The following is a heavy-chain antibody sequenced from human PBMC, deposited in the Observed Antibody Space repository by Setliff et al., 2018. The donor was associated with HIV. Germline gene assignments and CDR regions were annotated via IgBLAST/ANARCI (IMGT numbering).Heavy chain of an antibody. J-gene: IGHJ6*02. CDR3: SRAIVAVTAIDHYYYGMDV. V-gene: IGHV4-38-2*02. Sequence: PSETLSLTCPVSGYSISSGYYWGWIRQPPGRGLEWIGAIHHSGNTYYNPSVKSRVTISVDTFNNQFSLRLSSVTAADTAVYYCSRAIVAVTAIDHYYYGMDVWGQGTTVTVSS. CDR1: GYSISSGYY. CDR2: IHHSGNT. D-gene: IGHD2-21*02.